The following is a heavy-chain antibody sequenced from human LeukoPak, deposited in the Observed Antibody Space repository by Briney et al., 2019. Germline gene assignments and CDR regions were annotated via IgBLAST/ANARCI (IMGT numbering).Heavy chain of an antibody. CDR1: GFTFDDYA. J-gene: IGHJ6*02. Sequence: PGGSLRLSCAASGFTFDDYAMHWVRQAPGKGLEWVSYISSSGSTIYYADSVKGRFTISRDNAKNSLYLQMNSLRAEDTAVYYCATSAGIAAAGTPDYGMDVWGQGTTVTVSS. CDR2: ISSSGSTI. V-gene: IGHV3-11*01. D-gene: IGHD6-13*01. CDR3: ATSAGIAAAGTPDYGMDV.